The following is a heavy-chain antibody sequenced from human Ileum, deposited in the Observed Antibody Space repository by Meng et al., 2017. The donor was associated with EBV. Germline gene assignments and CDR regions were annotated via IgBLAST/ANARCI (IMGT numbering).Heavy chain of an antibody. CDR3: AHSPFMVGGVITWFDP. J-gene: IGHJ5*02. CDR2: IYWDDDK. CDR1: GFSLTTSGVA. Sequence: QITLKESGPTELKPTQTLTLTCTFSGFSLTTSGVAVGWIRQPPGKALEWLALIYWDDDKRYSPSLKSRLTIIRDTSKNQVVLTMTNMDPVDTATYYCAHSPFMVGGVITWFDPWGQGTLVTASS. V-gene: IGHV2-5*02. D-gene: IGHD3-10*01.